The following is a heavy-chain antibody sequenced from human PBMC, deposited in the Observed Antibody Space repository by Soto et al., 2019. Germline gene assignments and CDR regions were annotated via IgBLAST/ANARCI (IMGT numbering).Heavy chain of an antibody. CDR1: GYTFTKFH. CDR2: INPSGGST. CDR3: ARRAGPYYDSSGYCDY. Sequence: GASVKVSCKASGYTFTKFHMHWVRQAPGQGLEWMGIINPSGGSTSYAQKFQGRVTMTRDTSTSTVYMELSSLRSEDTAVYYCARRAGPYYDSSGYCDYWGQGTLVTVSS. J-gene: IGHJ4*02. V-gene: IGHV1-46*01. D-gene: IGHD3-22*01.